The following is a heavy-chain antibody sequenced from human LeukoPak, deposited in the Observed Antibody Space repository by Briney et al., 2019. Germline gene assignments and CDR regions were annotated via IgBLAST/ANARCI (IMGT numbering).Heavy chain of an antibody. J-gene: IGHJ6*03. D-gene: IGHD3-3*02. Sequence: SETLSLTCSFSGTSINSYYWSWIRQPPGKGLEWIGYNYYSGITNYNPSLKSRVTISVDTSKNQFSLKLNSVTAADTAVYYCARDNGSGYTKGYEHYYYYLDAWGKGTTVTVSS. CDR2: NYYSGIT. CDR1: GTSINSYY. V-gene: IGHV4-59*01. CDR3: ARDNGSGYTKGYEHYYYYLDA.